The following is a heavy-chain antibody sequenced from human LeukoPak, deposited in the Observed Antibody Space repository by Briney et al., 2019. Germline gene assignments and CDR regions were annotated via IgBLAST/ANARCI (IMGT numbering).Heavy chain of an antibody. J-gene: IGHJ4*02. CDR1: GFTFSSYS. CDR3: AKDRNGDYAYYFDY. Sequence: GGSLRLSCVGSGFTFSSYSMSWVRQAPGKGLEWVSYISISTSSIDYADSVKGRFTISRDNAKNSLYLQMNSLRAEDTAVYYCAKDRNGDYAYYFDYWGQGTLVTVSS. CDR2: ISISTSSI. D-gene: IGHD4-17*01. V-gene: IGHV3-48*01.